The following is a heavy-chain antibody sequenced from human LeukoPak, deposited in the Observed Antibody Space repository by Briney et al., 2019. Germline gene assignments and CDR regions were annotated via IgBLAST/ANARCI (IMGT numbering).Heavy chain of an antibody. J-gene: IGHJ4*02. Sequence: GGSLRLSCAATGFTFTSYAMSWVRQAPGKGLEWVSAITGSGGTTYYADFVKGRFTISRDNSKNTLYLQMNGLRVEDTAVYYCAKMQGYFDYWGQGTLVTVSS. V-gene: IGHV3-23*01. CDR2: ITGSGGTT. CDR1: GFTFTSYA. CDR3: AKMQGYFDY.